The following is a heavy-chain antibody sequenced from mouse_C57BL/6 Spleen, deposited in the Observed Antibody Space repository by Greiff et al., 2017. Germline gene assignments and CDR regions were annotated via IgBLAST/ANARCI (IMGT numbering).Heavy chain of an antibody. CDR3: ARCDRYYGFAY. CDR1: GYTFPSYD. V-gene: IGHV1-85*01. D-gene: IGHD2-3*01. Sequence: QVQLQQSGPGLVKPGASVKLSCKASGYTFPSYDINWVKQRPGQGLEWIGWISPRDGSTKYNEKCKGQATLTVDTSSSTAYMELLSLTSEDSAVYFCARCDRYYGFAYWGQGTLVTVSA. J-gene: IGHJ3*01. CDR2: ISPRDGST.